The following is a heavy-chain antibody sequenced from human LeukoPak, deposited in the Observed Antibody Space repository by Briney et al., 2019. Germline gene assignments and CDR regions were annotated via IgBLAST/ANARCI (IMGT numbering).Heavy chain of an antibody. CDR2: ISGSGGST. V-gene: IGHV3-23*01. CDR1: GFTFSSYA. Sequence: QTGGSLRLSCAASGFTFSSYAMSWVRQAPGKGLEWVSAISGSGGSTDYADSVKGRFTISRDNSKNTLFLQMNSLRAEDTAVYYCAKSFRVDILFDYWGQGTLVTVSS. CDR3: AKSFRVDILFDY. D-gene: IGHD3-3*01. J-gene: IGHJ4*02.